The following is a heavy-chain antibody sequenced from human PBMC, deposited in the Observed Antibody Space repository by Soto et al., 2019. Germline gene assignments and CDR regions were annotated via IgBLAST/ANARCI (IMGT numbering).Heavy chain of an antibody. Sequence: QVQLQESGPGLVKPSQTLSLTCTVSGGSISSGGYYWSWIRQHPGKGLEWIGYIYYSGSTYYNPSLESRVTISVDTSKNQFSLKLSSVTAAETAVYYCARTISYDTHAFDIWGQGTMVTVSS. V-gene: IGHV4-31*03. J-gene: IGHJ3*02. CDR2: IYYSGST. CDR3: ARTISYDTHAFDI. CDR1: GGSISSGGYY. D-gene: IGHD3-22*01.